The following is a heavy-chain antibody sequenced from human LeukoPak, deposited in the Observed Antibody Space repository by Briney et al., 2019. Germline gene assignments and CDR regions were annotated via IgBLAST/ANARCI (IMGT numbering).Heavy chain of an antibody. V-gene: IGHV3-23*01. CDR2: ITSSAGGT. J-gene: IGHJ4*02. CDR1: GFTFSSYA. CDR3: AKVAKYYYGSETYYFFEH. Sequence: GGSLRLSCAASGFTFSSYAMSWVRQAPGKGLEWVSSITSSAGGTYYADSVKGRFTISRDNAKNTLYLQMNSLRAEDTAVYYCAKVAKYYYGSETYYFFEHWGQGTPVTASS. D-gene: IGHD3-10*01.